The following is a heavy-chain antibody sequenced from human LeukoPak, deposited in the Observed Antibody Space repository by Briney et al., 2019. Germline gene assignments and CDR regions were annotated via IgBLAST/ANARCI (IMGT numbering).Heavy chain of an antibody. CDR2: SYNNKIR. Sequence: GGSLRLSCTLSGLTVSTSHTRWVRQAPRNGLESVAVSYNNKIRQHAESVKGRFTISRDNSKNTLDLQMNSLRAEDTALYYCARVWELSFDYWGQGTLVTVSS. V-gene: IGHV3-53*01. D-gene: IGHD3-16*02. CDR3: ARVWELSFDY. J-gene: IGHJ4*02. CDR1: GLTVSTSH.